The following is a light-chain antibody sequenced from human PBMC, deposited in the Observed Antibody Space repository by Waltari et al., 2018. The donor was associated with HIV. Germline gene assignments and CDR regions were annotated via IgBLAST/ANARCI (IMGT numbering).Light chain of an antibody. CDR1: SGSIANNY. CDR2: EDH. CDR3: HSYDASNWV. V-gene: IGLV6-57*04. Sequence: NFMLTQPHSVSESPGKTVTISCTRSSGSIANNYVQWYQQRPGSAPSTVIYEDHQRPSGVPDRFSGSIDSSSNSASLTISGLKTEDEADYYCHSYDASNWVFGGGTKLTVL. J-gene: IGLJ3*02.